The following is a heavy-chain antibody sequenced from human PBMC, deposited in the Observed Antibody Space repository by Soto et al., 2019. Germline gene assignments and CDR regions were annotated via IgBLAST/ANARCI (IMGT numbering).Heavy chain of an antibody. Sequence: QVQLQETGPGLVKPSETLSLTCTVSGASVSGYYWSWIRQTPGQGLEWIGNIHNSGASKYNPSLKSRVTRSLDPSKNEYSLKIGSVTTADTAVYYCARGPQWLRSDNWFDPWGQGNLVTVSS. V-gene: IGHV4-59*02. CDR3: ARGPQWLRSDNWFDP. CDR1: GASVSGYY. D-gene: IGHD5-12*01. J-gene: IGHJ5*02. CDR2: IHNSGAS.